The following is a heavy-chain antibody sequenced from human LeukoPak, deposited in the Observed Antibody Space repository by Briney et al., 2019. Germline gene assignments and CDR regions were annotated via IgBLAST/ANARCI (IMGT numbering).Heavy chain of an antibody. CDR3: ARYSSSPENWFDP. J-gene: IGHJ5*02. Sequence: GESLKISCEASGYSFTNYWIAWVRQMPGKGLEWVGIIYPGDSDTRYSPSFQGQVSISADKSISTVYLQWSSLKASDTAMYYCARYSSSPENWFDPWGQGTLVTVSS. D-gene: IGHD6-13*01. CDR2: IYPGDSDT. CDR1: GYSFTNYW. V-gene: IGHV5-51*01.